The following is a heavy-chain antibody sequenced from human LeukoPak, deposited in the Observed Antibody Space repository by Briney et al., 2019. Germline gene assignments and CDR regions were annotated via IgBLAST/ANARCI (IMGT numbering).Heavy chain of an antibody. V-gene: IGHV4-4*07. CDR2: IYASGYT. D-gene: IGHD3-10*01. Sequence: SETLSLTCTVSGDSISSYYWNWIRQPAGKGQEWIGRIYASGYTEYNPSLQTRVTMSVDTSKNEFSLKVDTVTAADIAVYFCARNHIVTGTYFDSWGQGILVTVSS. J-gene: IGHJ4*02. CDR3: ARNHIVTGTYFDS. CDR1: GDSISSYY.